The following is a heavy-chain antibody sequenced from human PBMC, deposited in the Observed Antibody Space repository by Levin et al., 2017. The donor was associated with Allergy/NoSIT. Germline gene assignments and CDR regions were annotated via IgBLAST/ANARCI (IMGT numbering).Heavy chain of an antibody. D-gene: IGHD3-9*01. CDR2: IRSKANSYAT. V-gene: IGHV3-73*01. CDR3: AKFDYDILTGYYIEGNY. Sequence: GGSLRLSCAASGFTFSGSAMHWVRQASGKGLEWVGRIRSKANSYATAYAALVKGRFTISRDDSKNTAYLQMNSLKTEDTAVYYCAKFDYDILTGYYIEGNYWGQGTLVTVSS. J-gene: IGHJ4*02. CDR1: GFTFSGSA.